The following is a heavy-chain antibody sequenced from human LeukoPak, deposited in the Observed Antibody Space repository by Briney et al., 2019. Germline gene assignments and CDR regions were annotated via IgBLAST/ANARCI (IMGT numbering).Heavy chain of an antibody. CDR2: IIPIFGIA. Sequence: SVKVSCKASGGSFNNYAISWVRQAPGQGLEWMGRIIPIFGIANSAQKFQGRVTITADKSTNTAYMELSSLRSEDTAVYVRDLEMATTLYWYFDLWGRGTLVTVSS. V-gene: IGHV1-69*04. CDR1: GGSFNNYA. D-gene: IGHD5-24*01. J-gene: IGHJ2*01. CDR3: DLEMATTLYWYFDL.